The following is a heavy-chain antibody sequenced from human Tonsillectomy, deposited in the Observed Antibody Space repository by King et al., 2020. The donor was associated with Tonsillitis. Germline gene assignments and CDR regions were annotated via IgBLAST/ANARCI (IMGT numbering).Heavy chain of an antibody. CDR2: IRYDGSNK. D-gene: IGHD1-26*01. V-gene: IGHV3-30*02. Sequence: VQLVESGGGVVQPGGSLRLSCAASGFTFSSYGMHWVRQAPGKGLEWVAFIRYDGSNKYYADSVKGRFTISRDNSKNTLYLQMNSLRAEDTAVYYCAKAYSGSYYAGLLNFDYWGQGTLVTVSS. J-gene: IGHJ4*02. CDR3: AKAYSGSYYAGLLNFDY. CDR1: GFTFSSYG.